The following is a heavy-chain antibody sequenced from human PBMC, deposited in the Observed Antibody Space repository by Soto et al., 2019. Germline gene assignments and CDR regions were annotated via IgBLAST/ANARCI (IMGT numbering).Heavy chain of an antibody. V-gene: IGHV4-31*03. CDR1: GGSISSGGYY. J-gene: IGHJ5*02. D-gene: IGHD2-2*01. CDR2: IYYSGST. Sequence: SETLSLTCTVPGGSISSGGYYWSWIRQHPGKGLEWIGYIYYSGSTYYNPSLKSRVTISVDTSKNQFSLKLSSVTAADTAVYYCARVLGCSSTSCQNWFDPWGQGTLVTVSS. CDR3: ARVLGCSSTSCQNWFDP.